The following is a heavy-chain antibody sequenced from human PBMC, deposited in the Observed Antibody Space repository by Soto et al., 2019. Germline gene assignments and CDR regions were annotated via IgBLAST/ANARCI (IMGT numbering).Heavy chain of an antibody. V-gene: IGHV3-30*03. Sequence: QVQLVDSGGGVVQPGRSLRLSCAASGFTFTTYGMHWVRRAPGKGLEWVSVIAYDGSHAYYADSVKGRFTISRDNSKNTLYLQIISRRAGDTAVYYSATERTYSVAQGFDYWGRGTLVTVCS. CDR2: IAYDGSHA. J-gene: IGHJ4*02. CDR3: ATERTYSVAQGFDY. CDR1: GFTFTTYG. D-gene: IGHD1-26*01.